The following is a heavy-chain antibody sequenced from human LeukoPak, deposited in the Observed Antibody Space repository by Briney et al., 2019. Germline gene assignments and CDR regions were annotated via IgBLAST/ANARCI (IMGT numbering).Heavy chain of an antibody. CDR3: SKAHLHGCVWSYYVAN. D-gene: IGHD3-10*02. CDR1: GFTFSRYG. V-gene: IGHV3-30*18. J-gene: IGHJ4*02. CDR2: ISKDG. Sequence: PGGSLTLSCTASGFTFSRYGMHCVRQAPGKGLEWVAVISKDGNYADSVKARFTISRDNSKNTLYLQMNSLRAEDTAVYYCSKAHLHGCVWSYYVANWGQGTLVTVSS.